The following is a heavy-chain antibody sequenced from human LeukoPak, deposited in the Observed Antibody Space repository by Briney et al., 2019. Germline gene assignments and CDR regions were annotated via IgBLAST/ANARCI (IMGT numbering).Heavy chain of an antibody. J-gene: IGHJ4*02. CDR2: IIPIFGTA. Sequence: SVKVSCKASGGTFSSYAISWVRQAPGQGLEWMGGIIPIFGTANYAQKFQGRVTITTDESTSTAYMELSSLRSEDTAVYYCARGKYCSSTSCDRSFYYWGQGTLVTVSS. V-gene: IGHV1-69*05. D-gene: IGHD2-2*01. CDR3: ARGKYCSSTSCDRSFYY. CDR1: GGTFSSYA.